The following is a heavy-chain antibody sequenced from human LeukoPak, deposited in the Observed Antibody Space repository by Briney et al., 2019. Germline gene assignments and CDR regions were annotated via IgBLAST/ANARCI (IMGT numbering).Heavy chain of an antibody. CDR3: ITPLPYSAQ. J-gene: IGHJ4*02. CDR1: AFALSTYT. CDR2: IKPKTDGETT. D-gene: IGHD2-21*01. Sequence: PGGSLRLSCAASAFALSTYTMEWVRLAPGKGLEWVGRIKPKTDGETTEYAAPVKDRFSISRDDSKSMMYLQMNSLKTEDTAVYYCITPLPYSAQGGQGTLVTVSS. V-gene: IGHV3-15*07.